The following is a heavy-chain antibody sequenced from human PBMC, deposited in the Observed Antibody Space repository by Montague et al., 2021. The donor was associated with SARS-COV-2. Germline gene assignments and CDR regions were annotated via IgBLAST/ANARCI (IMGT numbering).Heavy chain of an antibody. CDR2: VYYSRSS. CDR3: VRDPAPSGSGPFYDY. CDR1: GDSVSHDF. J-gene: IGHJ4*02. D-gene: IGHD1-26*01. V-gene: IGHV4-59*02. Sequence: ETLSLTCTVSGDSVSHDFWTWIRQPAGKGLERIGYVYYSRSSSYNPSLKCRVSIAVDTSKNQFSLRLSTVTAADTAIYYCVRDPAPSGSGPFYDYWGQGTLVAVSS.